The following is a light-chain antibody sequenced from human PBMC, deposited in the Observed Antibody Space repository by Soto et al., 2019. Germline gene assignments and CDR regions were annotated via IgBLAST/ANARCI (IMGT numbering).Light chain of an antibody. CDR1: QSVSSSY. J-gene: IGKJ4*01. CDR2: AAS. V-gene: IGKV1-39*01. Sequence: TQSPGTLSLSPGERATLSCRASQSVSSSYLAWYQLKPGKAPKLLIYAASNFQSGVPSRFSGSGSGTDFTLTISSLQTEDFATYYCQQSDSMPPTFGGGTKVDIK. CDR3: QQSDSMPPT.